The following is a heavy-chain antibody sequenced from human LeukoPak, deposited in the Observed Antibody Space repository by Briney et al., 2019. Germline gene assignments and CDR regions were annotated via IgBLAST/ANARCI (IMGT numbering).Heavy chain of an antibody. V-gene: IGHV5-51*01. CDR3: ARQGQYYYDSSGSDAFDI. CDR2: IYPGDSDT. Sequence: GEPLKISCKGSGYSFTSYWSGWVRQIPGKGLEWIGIIYPGDSDTRCSPSFQGQVTISADKSISTAYLQWSSLKASDTAMYYCARQGQYYYDSSGSDAFDIWGQGTMVTVSS. J-gene: IGHJ3*02. CDR1: GYSFTSYW. D-gene: IGHD3-22*01.